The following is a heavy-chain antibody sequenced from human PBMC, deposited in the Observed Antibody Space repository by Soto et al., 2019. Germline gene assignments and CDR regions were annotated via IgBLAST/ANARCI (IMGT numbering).Heavy chain of an antibody. CDR1: GFTFSSYS. Sequence: QLGGPLRLSCAASGFTFSSYSMNWVRQAPGKGLEWVSYISSSSSTIYYADSVKGRFTISRDNAKNSLYLQMNSLRAEDTAVYYCARDVAAAEDDYWGQGTLVTVSS. V-gene: IGHV3-48*01. CDR2: ISSSSSTI. J-gene: IGHJ4*02. CDR3: ARDVAAAEDDY. D-gene: IGHD6-13*01.